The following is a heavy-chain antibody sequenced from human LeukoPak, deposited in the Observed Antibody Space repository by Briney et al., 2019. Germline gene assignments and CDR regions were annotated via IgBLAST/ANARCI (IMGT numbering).Heavy chain of an antibody. D-gene: IGHD6-13*01. J-gene: IGHJ4*02. CDR3: ARGPSAQQLVY. V-gene: IGHV3-66*02. CDR1: GFTVSSNY. CDR2: IYSGGST. Sequence: GGSLRLSCAASGFTVSSNYMSWVRQAPGKGLEWVSVIYSGGSTYYADSVKGRFTISRDNSKNTLYLQMNSLRAEDTAVYYCARGPSAQQLVYWGQGTLVPSPQ.